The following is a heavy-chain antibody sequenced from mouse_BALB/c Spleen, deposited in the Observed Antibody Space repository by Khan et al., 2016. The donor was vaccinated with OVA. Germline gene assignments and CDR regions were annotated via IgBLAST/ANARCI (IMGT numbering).Heavy chain of an antibody. CDR1: GFTFSSFG. V-gene: IGHV5-17*02. CDR2: ISSGSSTI. D-gene: IGHD2-1*01. CDR3: ARSGGNFHWYFDV. Sequence: EVELVESGGGLVQPGGSRKLSCAASGFTFSSFGMHWVRQAPKKGLEWVAYISSGSSTIYYVDTEKGRFTISRDNPTKTLFLQMTILRSEDTAMYYCARSGGNFHWYFDVWGAGTSVTVSS. J-gene: IGHJ1*01.